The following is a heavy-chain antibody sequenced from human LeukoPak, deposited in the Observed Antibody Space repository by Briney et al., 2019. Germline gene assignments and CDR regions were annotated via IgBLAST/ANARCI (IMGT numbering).Heavy chain of an antibody. V-gene: IGHV3-66*02. CDR3: ARNGIVLVTAIPAYYYYGMDV. CDR2: IYSGGST. D-gene: IGHD2-21*02. CDR1: GFTVSRNY. J-gene: IGHJ6*02. Sequence: PGGSLRLSCAASGFTVSRNYMSWVRQAPGEGLEWVSVIYSGGSTNYTDAVKGQYTISRDNSKNTLYLQMNSLRAEDTAVYYCARNGIVLVTAIPAYYYYGMDVWGQGTTVTVSS.